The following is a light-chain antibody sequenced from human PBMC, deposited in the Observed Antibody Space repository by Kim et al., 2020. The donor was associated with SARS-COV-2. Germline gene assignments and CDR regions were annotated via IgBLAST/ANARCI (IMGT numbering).Light chain of an antibody. Sequence: PGRTARITCGGKSIGSKSVHWYRQMPGQAPVLVISYDSDRPSGMPERFSGSNSGNTATLTISRVEAGDEADYYCQVWDSSSDHRVVFGGGTQLTVL. J-gene: IGLJ2*01. CDR3: QVWDSSSDHRVV. CDR1: SIGSKS. V-gene: IGLV3-21*04. CDR2: YDS.